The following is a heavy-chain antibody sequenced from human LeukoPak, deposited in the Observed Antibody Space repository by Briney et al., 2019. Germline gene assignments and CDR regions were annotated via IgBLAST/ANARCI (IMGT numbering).Heavy chain of an antibody. V-gene: IGHV1-46*01. D-gene: IGHD6-6*01. Sequence: ASVKVSCKASGYTFTDYYMHWVRQAPGQGLEWMGAINPRGGSTTYAQKFQGRVTMTRDTSTSTFYMVLSSLKSEDTAIYYCARAGGSRSPFDYWGQGTLVTVSS. J-gene: IGHJ4*02. CDR2: INPRGGST. CDR1: GYTFTDYY. CDR3: ARAGGSRSPFDY.